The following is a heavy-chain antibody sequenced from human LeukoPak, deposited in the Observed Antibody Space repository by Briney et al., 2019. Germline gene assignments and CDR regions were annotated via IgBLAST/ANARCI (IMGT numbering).Heavy chain of an antibody. J-gene: IGHJ4*02. D-gene: IGHD2-2*01. CDR1: GFTFRSYS. V-gene: IGHV3-21*01. CDR3: ARAPTVLVGYCSSSSCQADY. Sequence: GGSLRLSCAASGFTFRSYSMNWVRQAPGKGLEWVSAIDPSSTYIYYADSVKGRFTISRDNAENSLYLQMNSLRVEDTAVYYCARAPTVLVGYCSSSSCQADYWGQGTLVTVSS. CDR2: IDPSSTYI.